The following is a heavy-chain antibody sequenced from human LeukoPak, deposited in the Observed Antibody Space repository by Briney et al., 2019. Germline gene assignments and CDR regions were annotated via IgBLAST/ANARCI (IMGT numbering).Heavy chain of an antibody. CDR1: GDSVSSNSAA. CDR3: ARDGGIAVAGTVGWFDL. Sequence: SQTLSLTCAISGDSVSSNSAAWNWIRQSPSRGLEWLGRTYYRSKWYNDYAVSVKSRITINPDTSKNQFSLQLNSVTPEDTAVYYCARDGGIAVAGTVGWFDLWGQGTLVTVSS. J-gene: IGHJ5*02. V-gene: IGHV6-1*01. CDR2: TYYRSKWYN. D-gene: IGHD6-19*01.